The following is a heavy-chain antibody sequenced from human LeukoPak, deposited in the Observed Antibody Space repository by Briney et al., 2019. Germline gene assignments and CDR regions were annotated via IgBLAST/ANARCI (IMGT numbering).Heavy chain of an antibody. V-gene: IGHV4-34*01. CDR1: GGSFSGYY. CDR2: INHSGST. Sequence: PSETLSLTCAVYGGSFSGYYWSWIRQPPGKGLEWIGEINHSGSTNYNPSLKSRVTISVDTSKNQFSLKLSSVTAADTAVYYCARGPLGYSYGYKNWFDPWGQGTLVTVSS. D-gene: IGHD5-18*01. CDR3: ARGPLGYSYGYKNWFDP. J-gene: IGHJ5*02.